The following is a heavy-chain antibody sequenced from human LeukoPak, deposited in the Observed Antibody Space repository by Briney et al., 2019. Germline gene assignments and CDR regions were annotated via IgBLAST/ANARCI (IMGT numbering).Heavy chain of an antibody. CDR3: AKDIGEFDIVVVPDYAFDI. Sequence: GGSLRLSCAASGFTFDDYAMHWVRQAPGKGLEWVSGISWNSGSIGYADSVMGRFTISRDNAKNSLYLQMNSLRAEDTALYYCAKDIGEFDIVVVPDYAFDIWGQGTMVTVSS. V-gene: IGHV3-9*01. CDR2: ISWNSGSI. J-gene: IGHJ3*02. CDR1: GFTFDDYA. D-gene: IGHD2-2*01.